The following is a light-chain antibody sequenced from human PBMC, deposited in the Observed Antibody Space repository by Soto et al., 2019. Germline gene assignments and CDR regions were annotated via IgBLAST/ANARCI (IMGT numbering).Light chain of an antibody. Sequence: PGERATLSCRASRTVDGNYLAWYHQKPGQPPRLLIHSASTRAPGIPDRFSASGAGTDFTLTISRLEPEDSAVYSASPRTFGPGTKVEIK. CDR1: RTVDGNY. CDR3: SPRT. CDR2: SAS. J-gene: IGKJ1*01. V-gene: IGKV3-20*01.